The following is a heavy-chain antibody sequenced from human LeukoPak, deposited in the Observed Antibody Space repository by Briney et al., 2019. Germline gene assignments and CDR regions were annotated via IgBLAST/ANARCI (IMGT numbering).Heavy chain of an antibody. Sequence: PPETLSLTFTVSLGSIISHYWSWIRQPPGKGLEWIGYIYYTGSTNYNPPLKSRLTISVDTSKTQFSLQLSSVTAADTAVYYCARASETLRRCDLWGQGTRVSVSS. V-gene: IGHV4-59*11. J-gene: IGHJ5*02. CDR3: ARASETLRRCDL. CDR2: IYYTGST. CDR1: LGSIISHY.